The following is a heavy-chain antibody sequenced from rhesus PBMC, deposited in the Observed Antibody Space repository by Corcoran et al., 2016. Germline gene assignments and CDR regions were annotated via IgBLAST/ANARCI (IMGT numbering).Heavy chain of an antibody. CDR3: AREIHPIHLFDY. CDR1: GGSISDDYY. CDR2: IYGSGGGT. Sequence: QVQLQESGPGLVKPSETLSLTCAVSGGSISDDYYWSWIRQHPGKGLEWIGYIYGSGGGTNYNPSLNNRVTISLDTSKNQFSLKLSSVTAADTAVYYCAREIHPIHLFDYWGQGVLVTVSS. D-gene: IGHD1-38*01. V-gene: IGHV4-106*01. J-gene: IGHJ4*01.